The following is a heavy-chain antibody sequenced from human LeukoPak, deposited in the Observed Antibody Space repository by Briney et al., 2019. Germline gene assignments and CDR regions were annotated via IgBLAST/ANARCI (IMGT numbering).Heavy chain of an antibody. CDR1: GGSISTYF. V-gene: IGHV4-59*12. CDR3: ARVPGHPPSASDY. J-gene: IGHJ4*02. CDR2: IHYSGST. Sequence: WETLSLTCTVSGGSISTYFWSWIRQPPGKGLEWIGYIHYSGSTNHNPSLKSRVTISVDTSKNQFSLKLSSVTAADTAVYYCARVPGHPPSASDYWGQGTLVTVSS.